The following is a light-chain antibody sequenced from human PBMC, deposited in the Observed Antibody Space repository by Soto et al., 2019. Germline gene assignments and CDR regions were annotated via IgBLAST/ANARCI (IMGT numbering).Light chain of an antibody. Sequence: QSVLTQPPSVSGAPGQRDSSSCTGPTSNIGAPYDVHWYQHLPDATPTLLIYGDNNRPSAVPHRFSSSTSGTSASPAITIRQAEDEAVYYCQSYDISLHNDVFGTGTKATVL. V-gene: IGLV1-40*01. CDR3: QSYDISLHNDV. CDR1: TSNIGAPYD. J-gene: IGLJ1*01. CDR2: GDN.